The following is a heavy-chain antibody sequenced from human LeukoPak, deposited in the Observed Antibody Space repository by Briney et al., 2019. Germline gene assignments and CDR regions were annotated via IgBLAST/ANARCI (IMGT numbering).Heavy chain of an antibody. J-gene: IGHJ4*02. CDR2: INPSVGST. V-gene: IGHV1-46*03. CDR3: ARDRAYYDSSGYYDY. Sequence: ASVKVSCKASGYTFTSYYMHWVRQAPEQGLEWMGIINPSVGSTSYAQKFQGRVTMTRDTSTSTVYMELSSLRSEDTAVYYCARDRAYYDSSGYYDYWGQGTLVTVSS. D-gene: IGHD3-22*01. CDR1: GYTFTSYY.